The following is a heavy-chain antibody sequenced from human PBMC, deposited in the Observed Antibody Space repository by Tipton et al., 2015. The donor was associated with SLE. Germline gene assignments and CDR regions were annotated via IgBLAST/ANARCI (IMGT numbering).Heavy chain of an antibody. CDR3: ARSLGTGYFDY. Sequence: TLSLTCTVSGGYIKSTSYHWGWIRQSPGKGLEWIGRIHHGGSTNYNPSLESRLTLSVDTSKNQFFLKLRSVTAADTAVYYCARSLGTGYFDYWGQGTLVTVSS. V-gene: IGHV4-39*07. CDR1: GGYIKSTSYH. CDR2: IHHGGST. D-gene: IGHD7-27*01. J-gene: IGHJ4*02.